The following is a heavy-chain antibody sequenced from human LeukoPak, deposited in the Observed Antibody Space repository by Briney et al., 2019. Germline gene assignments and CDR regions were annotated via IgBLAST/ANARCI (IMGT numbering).Heavy chain of an antibody. CDR2: IYYSGST. Sequence: SETLSLTCTVSGGSISSYYWSWIRQPPGKGLEWIGYIYYSGSTNYNPSLKSRATISVDTSKNQFSLKLSSVTAADTAVYYCARNYGGNRSYWYFDLWGRGTLVTVSS. D-gene: IGHD4-23*01. CDR1: GGSISSYY. CDR3: ARNYGGNRSYWYFDL. V-gene: IGHV4-59*01. J-gene: IGHJ2*01.